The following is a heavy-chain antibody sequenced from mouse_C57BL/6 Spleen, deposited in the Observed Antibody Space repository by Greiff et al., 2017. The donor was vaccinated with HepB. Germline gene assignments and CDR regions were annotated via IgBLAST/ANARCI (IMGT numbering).Heavy chain of an antibody. CDR2: ILPGSGST. D-gene: IGHD2-1*01. Sequence: VQPQQSGAELMKPGASVKLSCKATGYTFTGYWIEWVKQRPGHGLEWIGEILPGSGSTNYNEKFKGKATFTADTSSNTAYMQLSSLTTEDSAIYYCARREIYYGNLYYFDYWGQGTTLTVSS. J-gene: IGHJ2*01. CDR3: ARREIYYGNLYYFDY. V-gene: IGHV1-9*01. CDR1: GYTFTGYW.